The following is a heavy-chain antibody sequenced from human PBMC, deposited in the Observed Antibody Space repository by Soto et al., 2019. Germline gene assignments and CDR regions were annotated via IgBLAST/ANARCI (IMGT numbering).Heavy chain of an antibody. D-gene: IGHD2-2*01. CDR2: ISGSGGST. J-gene: IGHJ6*02. Sequence: GGSLRLSCAASGFTFSSYAMSWVRQAPGKGLEWVSAISGSGGSTYYADSVKGRFTISRDNSKNTLYLQMNSLRAEDTAVYYCAKEDYAPGDPLYYYGMDVWGQGTTVTVSS. V-gene: IGHV3-23*01. CDR1: GFTFSSYA. CDR3: AKEDYAPGDPLYYYGMDV.